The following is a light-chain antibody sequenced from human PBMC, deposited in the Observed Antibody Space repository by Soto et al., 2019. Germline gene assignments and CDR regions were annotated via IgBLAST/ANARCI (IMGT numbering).Light chain of an antibody. V-gene: IGKV1-5*01. CDR2: DAS. CDR1: QSFSTW. J-gene: IGKJ1*01. Sequence: DIPMTQSPSTLSASVGDRVTITCRASQSFSTWLAWYQHRPGRAPKLLIYDASTLESGVPSRFSGSGSGTKFTLTIDSLQPDDFAIYYCQQYNNYPWTFGQGTKVEI. CDR3: QQYNNYPWT.